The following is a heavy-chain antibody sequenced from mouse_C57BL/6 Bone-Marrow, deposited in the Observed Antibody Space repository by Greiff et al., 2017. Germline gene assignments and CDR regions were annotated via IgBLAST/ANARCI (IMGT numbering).Heavy chain of an antibody. D-gene: IGHD2-14*01. CDR3: ARDGVRPWYFDV. V-gene: IGHV5-16*01. Sequence: EVKLVESEGGLVQPGSSMKLSCTASGFTFSDYYMAWARQVPEKGLEWVSNITYDGSSTYYLDSLKSRFIISSDNAKNILYLQMSSLKSEDTATYYCARDGVRPWYFDVWGTGTTGTVSS. CDR1: GFTFSDYY. J-gene: IGHJ1*03. CDR2: ITYDGSST.